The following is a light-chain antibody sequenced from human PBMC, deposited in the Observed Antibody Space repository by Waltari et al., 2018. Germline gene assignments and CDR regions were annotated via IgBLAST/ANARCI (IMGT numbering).Light chain of an antibody. Sequence: QSALTQPRSVSGSPGQSVTISCTGTSSDIGADDYVSWYQQHPGKPPKRIIYDVTDRPSGVPDRFSGSKSGNTASLTISGLQAEDEADYYCCSYAGSYTYVFGTGTKVTVL. CDR2: DVT. V-gene: IGLV2-11*01. J-gene: IGLJ1*01. CDR1: SSDIGADDY. CDR3: CSYAGSYTYV.